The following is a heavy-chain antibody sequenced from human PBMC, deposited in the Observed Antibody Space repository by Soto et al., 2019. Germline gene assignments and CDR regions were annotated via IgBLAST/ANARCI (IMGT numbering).Heavy chain of an antibody. J-gene: IGHJ4*02. CDR3: PKDSPYMDY. D-gene: IGHD3-16*01. Sequence: QVQLVESGGGVVQPGRSLRLSCATSGFTFSDYAIHWVRQSPGKGLEWVAVISSDGSTQYYADSVKGRFTIFRDNSKNTVYLQMNSLRAEDTAVYYCPKDSPYMDYWGQGTLVTVSS. V-gene: IGHV3-30-3*01. CDR2: ISSDGSTQ. CDR1: GFTFSDYA.